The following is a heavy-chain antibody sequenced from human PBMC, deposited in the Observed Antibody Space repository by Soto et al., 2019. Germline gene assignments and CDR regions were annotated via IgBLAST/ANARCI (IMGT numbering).Heavy chain of an antibody. D-gene: IGHD6-19*01. CDR3: ARDLAAQQWLGTADY. CDR1: GFTFSSYG. Sequence: GGSLRLSCAASGFTFSSYGMHWVRQAPGKGLEWVAVIWYDGSNKYYVDSVKGRFTISRDNSKNTLYLQMNSLRAEDTAVYYCARDLAAQQWLGTADYWGQGTLVTVSS. J-gene: IGHJ4*02. CDR2: IWYDGSNK. V-gene: IGHV3-33*01.